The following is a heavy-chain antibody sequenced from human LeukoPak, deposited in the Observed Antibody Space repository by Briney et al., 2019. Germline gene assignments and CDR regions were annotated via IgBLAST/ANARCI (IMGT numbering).Heavy chain of an antibody. CDR2: IRYDGSNK. CDR3: AKDAYMTTVTTGFDY. D-gene: IGHD4-17*01. Sequence: GMXXXXXXPGKGLXGVAFIRYDGSNKYYADSVKGRFTISRGNSKKTLYLHMNRLRAEDTAVYYCAKDAYMTTVTTGFDYWGQGTLVTVSS. CDR1: G. V-gene: IGHV3-30*02. J-gene: IGHJ4*02.